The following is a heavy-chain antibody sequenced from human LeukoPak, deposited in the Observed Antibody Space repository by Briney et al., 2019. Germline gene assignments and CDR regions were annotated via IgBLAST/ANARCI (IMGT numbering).Heavy chain of an antibody. J-gene: IGHJ1*01. CDR2: INPDGRDT. Sequence: PGRSLRLSCVVSGFTFNRCWMNWVRQAPGKGLEWVAHINPDGRDTYYVDSVKGRFTISRDNAQNSMYLQMNSLRVEDTAVYYCTSWGDTTAEYFQRWGQGTLVTVSS. CDR1: GFTFNRCW. CDR3: TSWGDTTAEYFQR. D-gene: IGHD2-21*02. V-gene: IGHV3-7*01.